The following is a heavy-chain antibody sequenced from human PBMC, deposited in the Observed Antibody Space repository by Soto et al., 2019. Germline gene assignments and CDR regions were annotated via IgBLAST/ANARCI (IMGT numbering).Heavy chain of an antibody. CDR3: AHRRRAIAARHYFDY. CDR1: GFSLSTSGVG. D-gene: IGHD6-6*01. J-gene: IGHJ4*02. V-gene: IGHV2-5*01. CDR2: IYWNDDK. Sequence: SGPTLVNPTQTLTLTCTFSGFSLSTSGVGVGWIRQHPGKALEWLALIYWNDDKRYSPSLKSRLTITKDTSKNQVVLTMTNMDPVDTATYYCAHRRRAIAARHYFDYWGQGTLVTVSS.